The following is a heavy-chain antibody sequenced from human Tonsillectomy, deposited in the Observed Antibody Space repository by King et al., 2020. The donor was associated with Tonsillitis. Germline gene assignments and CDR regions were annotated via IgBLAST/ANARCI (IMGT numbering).Heavy chain of an antibody. V-gene: IGHV4-30-4*07. CDR1: GGSISSSDYS. Sequence: VLLQESGPGLVKPSQTLSLTCAVSGGSISSSDYSWNWIRQPPGKGLEWIGYISYSGSTCYNPSLKSRVTISLDTSKNQFSLKLSSVTAADTAVYYCARDGSSSWYYFDYWGQGTLVTVSS. J-gene: IGHJ4*02. CDR3: ARDGSSSWYYFDY. D-gene: IGHD6-13*01. CDR2: ISYSGST.